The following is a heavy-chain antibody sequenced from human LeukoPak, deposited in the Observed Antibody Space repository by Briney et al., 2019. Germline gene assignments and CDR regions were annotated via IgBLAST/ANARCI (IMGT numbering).Heavy chain of an antibody. D-gene: IGHD3-10*01. CDR2: IYYSVSGGGT. V-gene: IGHV4-59*08. J-gene: IGHJ5*02. Sequence: NPSETLSLTCTVSGGSINNYYWNWIRQPPGKGLELIGYIYYSVSGGGTNYNPSLKSRVTISADTSKNQFSLKLSSVTAADTAVYYCARLGYYGSGEPYNWFDPWGQGTLVTVSS. CDR3: ARLGYYGSGEPYNWFDP. CDR1: GGSINNYY.